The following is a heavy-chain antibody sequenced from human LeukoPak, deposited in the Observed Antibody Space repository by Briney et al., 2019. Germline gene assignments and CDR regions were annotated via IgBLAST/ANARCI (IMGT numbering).Heavy chain of an antibody. CDR3: ASLARLGDAFDI. Sequence: PGRSLRLSCAASGFTFSSYAMHWVRQAPGKGLEWVAVISYDGSNKYYADSVKGRFTISRDNSKNTLYLQMNSLRAEDTAVYYCASLARLGDAFDIWGQGTMVTVSS. CDR1: GFTFSSYA. J-gene: IGHJ3*02. CDR2: ISYDGSNK. V-gene: IGHV3-30*04. D-gene: IGHD3-16*01.